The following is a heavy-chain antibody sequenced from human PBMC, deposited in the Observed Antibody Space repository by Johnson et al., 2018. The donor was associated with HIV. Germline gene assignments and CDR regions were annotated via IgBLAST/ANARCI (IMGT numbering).Heavy chain of an antibody. CDR3: TTVADTSGYYPIKPFDDAFDL. CDR1: GFTVSSNY. V-gene: IGHV3-23*04. J-gene: IGHJ3*01. Sequence: VQLVESGGGLIQPGGSLRLSCAASGFTVSSNYMSWVRQAPGKGLELVSAISGSGGSTYYADSVKGRFTISRDNSKNTPYVQMNSLRAEDTAVYYCTTVADTSGYYPIKPFDDAFDLWGQGAMVTVSS. D-gene: IGHD3-22*01. CDR2: ISGSGGST.